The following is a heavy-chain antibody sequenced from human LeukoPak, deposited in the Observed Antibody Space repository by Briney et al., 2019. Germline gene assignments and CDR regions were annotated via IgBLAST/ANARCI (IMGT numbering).Heavy chain of an antibody. Sequence: SETLSLTCAVYGGSFSGYYWSWIRQPPGKGLEWIGEINHSGSTNYNPSLKSRVTISVDTSKNQFSLKLSSVTAADTAVYYCARVARGYSGYDSSVYYGMDVWGQGTTVTVPS. V-gene: IGHV4-34*01. CDR1: GGSFSGYY. CDR3: ARVARGYSGYDSSVYYGMDV. J-gene: IGHJ6*02. D-gene: IGHD5-12*01. CDR2: INHSGST.